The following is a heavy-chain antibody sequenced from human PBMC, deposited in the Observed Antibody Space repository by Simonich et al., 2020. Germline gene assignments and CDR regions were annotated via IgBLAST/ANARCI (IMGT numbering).Heavy chain of an antibody. CDR2: ISGSGGST. CDR3: AKDLGERITMIVVVIDAFDI. D-gene: IGHD3-22*01. CDR1: GFTFSSYA. V-gene: IGHV3-23*01. J-gene: IGHJ3*02. Sequence: GGGLVQPGGSLRLSCAASGFTFSSYAMSWVRQAPGKGLEWVSAISGSGGSTYYDDSVKGRFTISRDNSKNTLYLQMNSLRAEDTAVYYCAKDLGERITMIVVVIDAFDIWGQGTMVTVSS.